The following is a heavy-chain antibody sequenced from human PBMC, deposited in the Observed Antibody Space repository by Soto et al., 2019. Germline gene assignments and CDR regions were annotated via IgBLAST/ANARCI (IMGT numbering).Heavy chain of an antibody. CDR2: ISHSGTT. CDR3: ARSGGSAGWFDP. CDR1: GYSISTGYY. D-gene: IGHD2-15*01. J-gene: IGHJ5*02. V-gene: IGHV4-38-2*01. Sequence: ASETLSLTCVVSGYSISTGYYLVWICQPPGKVLEWIGSISHSGTTFYSSSLKSRVTISKDASKNQFSLKVNSVIAADTAVYYCARSGGSAGWFDPWGPGSLVTVSS.